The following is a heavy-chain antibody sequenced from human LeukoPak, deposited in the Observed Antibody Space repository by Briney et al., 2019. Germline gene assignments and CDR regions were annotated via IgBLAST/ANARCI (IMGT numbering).Heavy chain of an antibody. V-gene: IGHV3-30*03. D-gene: IGHD4-17*01. J-gene: IGHJ5*02. CDR1: GFTFSSYG. CDR2: IPYDGSNK. CDR3: ACGDYPSWFDP. Sequence: GRSLRLSCAASGFTFSSYGMHWVRQAPGKGLEWVAVIPYDGSNKYYADSVKGRFTISRDNSKNTLYLQMNSLRAEDTAVYYCACGDYPSWFDPWGQGTLVTVSS.